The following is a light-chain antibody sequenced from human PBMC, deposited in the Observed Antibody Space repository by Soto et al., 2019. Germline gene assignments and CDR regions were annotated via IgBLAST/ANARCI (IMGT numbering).Light chain of an antibody. V-gene: IGLV1-44*01. CDR3: AAWDDSLNGPV. CDR2: SDN. Sequence: QAVVTQPPSASGTPGQRVTISCSGSSSNIGSHTVNWYQQLPGTAPKLLIYSDNQRPSGVPGRFSGSKSGTSASLAISGLQSEDEADYYCAAWDDSLNGPVFGGGTKVTVL. CDR1: SSNIGSHT. J-gene: IGLJ2*01.